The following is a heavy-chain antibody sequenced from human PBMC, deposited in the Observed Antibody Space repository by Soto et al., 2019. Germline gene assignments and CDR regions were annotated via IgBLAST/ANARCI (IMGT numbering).Heavy chain of an antibody. J-gene: IGHJ4*02. D-gene: IGHD3-16*01. Sequence: QVQLVQSGAEVKKPGASVKVSCKASGYTFTNFGISWVRQAPGQGLEWMGWNSAYNGNTNYAQNFQGRVTMTTDTSTSTDYMELGSMRSDDTAVYYWARGGTPIDYWGQGTLVTVSS. CDR3: ARGGTPIDY. V-gene: IGHV1-18*01. CDR2: NSAYNGNT. CDR1: GYTFTNFG.